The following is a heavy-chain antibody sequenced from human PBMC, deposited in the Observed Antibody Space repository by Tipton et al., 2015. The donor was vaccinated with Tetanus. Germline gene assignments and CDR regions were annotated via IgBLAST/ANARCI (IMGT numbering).Heavy chain of an antibody. CDR1: GGSIRSSNW. Sequence: SLRLSCAVSGGSIRSSNWWSWVRQTPGKGLEWIGEIYHSGTTNYNPSLKSRVTMSVDNSKNQFSLKLNSVTAADTAVYYCARESITIFGVVSIDYWGQGTLVTVPS. D-gene: IGHD3-3*01. V-gene: IGHV4-4*02. CDR3: ARESITIFGVVSIDY. J-gene: IGHJ4*02. CDR2: IYHSGTT.